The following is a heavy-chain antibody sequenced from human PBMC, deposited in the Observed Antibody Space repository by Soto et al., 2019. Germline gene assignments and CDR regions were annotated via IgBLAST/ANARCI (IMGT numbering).Heavy chain of an antibody. Sequence: PGESLKISWKGSGYSFTSYWIGWVRQMPGKGLEWMGIIYPGDSDTRYSPSFQGQVAISADKSISTAYLQWSSLKASDTALYYCARHRNPSAGTRYYYGMDVCGQGTTVTVSS. D-gene: IGHD6-13*01. CDR2: IYPGDSDT. J-gene: IGHJ6*02. CDR3: ARHRNPSAGTRYYYGMDV. V-gene: IGHV5-51*01. CDR1: GYSFTSYW.